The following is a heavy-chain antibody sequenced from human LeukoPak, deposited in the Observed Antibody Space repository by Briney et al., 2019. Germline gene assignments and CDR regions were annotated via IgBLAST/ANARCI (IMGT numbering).Heavy chain of an antibody. D-gene: IGHD3-10*01. J-gene: IGHJ3*02. CDR1: GFTFSSFA. Sequence: GGSLRLSCAASGFTFSSFAMSWIRQAPGKGLEWVSAVSSSGGSTYYADSVRGRFTISRDNSKNTLYLQMNSLRAEDTAVYYCAKADLGAFDIWGQGTMVTVSS. V-gene: IGHV3-23*01. CDR3: AKADLGAFDI. CDR2: VSSSGGST.